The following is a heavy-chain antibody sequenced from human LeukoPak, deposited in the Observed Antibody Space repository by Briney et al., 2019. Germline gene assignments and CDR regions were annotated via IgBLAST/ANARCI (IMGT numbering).Heavy chain of an antibody. V-gene: IGHV3-23*01. D-gene: IGHD4-11*01. CDR2: SGNAITT. CDR3: VKTDYSTGPYDH. Sequence: HAGGSLRLSCAASGFTFNSYAMTWVRQAPGKGLEWVSASGNAITTFYADSVKGRFSISRDNSRNTLYLQMNSLRAEDTAVYYCVKTDYSTGPYDHWGQGTLVTVSS. J-gene: IGHJ4*02. CDR1: GFTFNSYA.